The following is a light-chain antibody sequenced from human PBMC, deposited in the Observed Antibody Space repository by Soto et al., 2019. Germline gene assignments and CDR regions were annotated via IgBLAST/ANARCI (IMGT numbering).Light chain of an antibody. Sequence: EIVMTQSPATLSVSPGERATLSCRASQSVSSNLAWYQQKPGQAPRLLIYGASTRATGIPARFSGSGSGTEFTLTISSLQSEDFAVYYCQQYNNWPQTCGQGTKGAIK. CDR1: QSVSSN. CDR3: QQYNNWPQT. J-gene: IGKJ1*01. CDR2: GAS. V-gene: IGKV3-15*01.